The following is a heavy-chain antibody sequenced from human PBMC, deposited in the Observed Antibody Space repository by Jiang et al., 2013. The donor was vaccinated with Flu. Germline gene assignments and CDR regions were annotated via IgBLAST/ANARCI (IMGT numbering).Heavy chain of an antibody. Sequence: SGAEVKRPGASVKVSCKASGYTFTGHYIHWLRQAPGQGLEWMGWINPNTGETKYAQTFQGRVTMTRDTSINTAYMMLSGLTSDDTAVYFCARDLVLCTTTDCYVAHDWVDPCGQGTLVTVSS. CDR2: INPNTGET. J-gene: IGHJ5*02. CDR1: GYTFTGHY. CDR3: ARDLVLCTTTDCYVAHDWVDP. V-gene: IGHV1-2*02. D-gene: IGHD2-21*02.